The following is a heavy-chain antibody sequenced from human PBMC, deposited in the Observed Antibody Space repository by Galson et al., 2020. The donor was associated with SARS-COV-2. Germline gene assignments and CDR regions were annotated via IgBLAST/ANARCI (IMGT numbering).Heavy chain of an antibody. D-gene: IGHD2-2*01. CDR3: ASLIVVVPAAIVVP. J-gene: IGHJ5*02. Sequence: KIGESLKISCAASGFTFSSYSMNWVRQAPGKGLEWVSSISSSSSYIYYADSVKGRFTISRDNAKNSLYLQMNSLRAEDTAVYYCASLIVVVPAAIVVPWGQGTLVTVSS. CDR1: GFTFSSYS. V-gene: IGHV3-21*01. CDR2: ISSSSSYI.